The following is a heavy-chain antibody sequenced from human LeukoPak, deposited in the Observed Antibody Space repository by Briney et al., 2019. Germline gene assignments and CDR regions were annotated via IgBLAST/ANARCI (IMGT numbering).Heavy chain of an antibody. J-gene: IGHJ6*03. Sequence: ASVKVSCKASGYTFTGYYMHWVRQAPGQGLEWMGWINPNSGGTNYAQKFQGRVTMTRDTSISTAYMELSRLRSDDTAVYYCAREAGYSYYYMDVWGKGTTVTVSS. CDR3: AREAGYSYYYMDV. CDR2: INPNSGGT. D-gene: IGHD5-18*01. CDR1: GYTFTGYY. V-gene: IGHV1-2*02.